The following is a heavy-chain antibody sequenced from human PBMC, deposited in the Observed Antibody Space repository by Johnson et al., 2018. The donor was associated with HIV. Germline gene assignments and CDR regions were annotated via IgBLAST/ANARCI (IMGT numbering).Heavy chain of an antibody. CDR3: ARAAYSGSHHDAFDI. CDR2: ISYDGSNK. D-gene: IGHD1-26*01. CDR1: GFTFSSYA. J-gene: IGHJ3*02. V-gene: IGHV3-30-3*01. Sequence: QVQLVESGGGVVQPGRSLRLSCAASGFTFSSYAMHWVRQAPGKGLEWVAVISYDGSNKYYADSVKGRFTISRDNSKNTLYLQMNSLRAEDTAVYYCARAAYSGSHHDAFDIWGQGTMVTVS.